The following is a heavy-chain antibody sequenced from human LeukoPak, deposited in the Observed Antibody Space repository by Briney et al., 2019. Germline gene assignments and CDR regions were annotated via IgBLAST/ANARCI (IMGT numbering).Heavy chain of an antibody. CDR2: INPNSGGT. D-gene: IGHD3-10*01. CDR3: AREKDYYGSGSYYGY. CDR1: GYTFTGYY. V-gene: IGHV1-2*02. Sequence: ASVKVSCKASGYTFTGYYMHWVRQAPGQGLEWMGWINPNSGGTNYAQKFQGRVTMTRDTSISTGYMELSRLRSDDTAVYYCAREKDYYGSGSYYGYWGQGTLVTVSS. J-gene: IGHJ4*02.